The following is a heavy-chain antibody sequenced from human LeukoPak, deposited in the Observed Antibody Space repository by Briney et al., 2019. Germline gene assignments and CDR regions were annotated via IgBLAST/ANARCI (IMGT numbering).Heavy chain of an antibody. V-gene: IGHV3-48*01. CDR2: ISSSSSTI. Sequence: GGSLRLSCAASGFTFSRYSMNWVRQAPGKGLEWVSYISSSSSTIYYADSVKGRFTISRDNAKNSLYLQMNSLRAEDTAVYYCARDSYYYDSSVVDYWGQGTLVTVSS. CDR1: GFTFSRYS. J-gene: IGHJ4*02. CDR3: ARDSYYYDSSVVDY. D-gene: IGHD3-22*01.